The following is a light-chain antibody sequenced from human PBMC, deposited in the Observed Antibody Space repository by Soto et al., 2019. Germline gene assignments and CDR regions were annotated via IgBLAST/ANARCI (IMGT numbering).Light chain of an antibody. J-gene: IGKJ1*01. CDR2: DAS. CDR1: QTVDSD. Sequence: EIVMAQSPATLSVSPGETATLSCRASQTVDSDLAWYQQKSGQATRPLSYDASTRATGIPERFRGSGSGTEFSLAIGSLQSEDFAVYYYQQYNAWPPSFGQGTKVEIK. CDR3: QQYNAWPPS. V-gene: IGKV3-15*01.